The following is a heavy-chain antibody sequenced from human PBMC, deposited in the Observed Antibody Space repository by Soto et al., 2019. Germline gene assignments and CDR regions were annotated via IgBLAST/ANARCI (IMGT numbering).Heavy chain of an antibody. CDR2: ISTSSSYI. CDR1: GFTFSSYN. D-gene: IGHD6-13*01. J-gene: IGHJ6*02. V-gene: IGHV3-21*01. Sequence: PGESLKISCAASGFTFSSYNMNWVRQAPGKGLEWVSSISTSSSYIYYVDSVKGRFTISRDNAKNSLYLQMNSLRAEDTAVYYCSRGYMGDYYGMDVWGQGTTVTVSS. CDR3: SRGYMGDYYGMDV.